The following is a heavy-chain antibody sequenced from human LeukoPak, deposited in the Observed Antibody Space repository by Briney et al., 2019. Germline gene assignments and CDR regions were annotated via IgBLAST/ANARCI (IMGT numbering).Heavy chain of an antibody. D-gene: IGHD3-10*02. CDR1: GYTFTSYD. Sequence: ASVKVSCKASGYTFTSYDINWVRQATGQGLEWMGWMNPNSGNTGYAQKFQGRVTMTRNTSISTAYMELSSLRSEDTAVYYCARTERDYYVLEGWGQGTLVTVSS. V-gene: IGHV1-8*01. J-gene: IGHJ4*02. CDR2: MNPNSGNT. CDR3: ARTERDYYVLEG.